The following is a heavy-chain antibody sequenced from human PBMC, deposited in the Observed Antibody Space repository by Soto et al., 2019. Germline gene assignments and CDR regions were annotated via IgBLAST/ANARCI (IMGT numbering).Heavy chain of an antibody. V-gene: IGHV4-59*11. J-gene: IGHJ6*04. Sequence: SEPLPDTYRVAEFSISDHCWSWIRQTPRKGLEWIGDISSSGSTKYNPSLKSPVTISRDTSKHQFSLRLTSVTPADTAVYYCARISCSFYNLGAQYYYRVMDFWGKGTTVLVFS. CDR2: ISSSGST. CDR3: ARISCSFYNLGAQYYYRVMDF. CDR1: EFSISDHC. D-gene: IGHD3-10*01.